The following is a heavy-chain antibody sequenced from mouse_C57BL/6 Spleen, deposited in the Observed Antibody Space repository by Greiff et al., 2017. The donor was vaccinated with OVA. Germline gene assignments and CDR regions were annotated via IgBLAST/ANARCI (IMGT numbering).Heavy chain of an antibody. J-gene: IGHJ3*01. Sequence: EVKLVESGGGLVQPGGSMKLSCAASGFTFSDAWMDWVRQSPEQGLEWVAEIRNKANNHATYYAESVKGRFTISRDDSKSSVYLQMNSVRAEDAGIYYCTRRRYSNSWFAYWGQGTLVTVSA. CDR3: TRRRYSNSWFAY. CDR2: IRNKANNHAT. V-gene: IGHV6-6*01. D-gene: IGHD2-5*01. CDR1: GFTFSDAW.